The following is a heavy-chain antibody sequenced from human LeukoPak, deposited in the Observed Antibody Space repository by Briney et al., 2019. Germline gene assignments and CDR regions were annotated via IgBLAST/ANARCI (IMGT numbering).Heavy chain of an antibody. CDR1: GGSISSGDYY. Sequence: SETLSLTCTVSGGSISSGDYYWSWIRQPPGKGLEWIGYIYYSGSTYYNPSLKSRVTISVDTSKNQFSLKLSSVTAADTAVYYCARRGILAYYGMDVWGQGTTVTVSS. J-gene: IGHJ6*02. D-gene: IGHD3-16*01. CDR2: IYYSGST. CDR3: ARRGILAYYGMDV. V-gene: IGHV4-30-4*01.